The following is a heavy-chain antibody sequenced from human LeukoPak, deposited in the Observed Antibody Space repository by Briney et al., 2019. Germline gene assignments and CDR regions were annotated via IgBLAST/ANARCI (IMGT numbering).Heavy chain of an antibody. V-gene: IGHV1-2*02. D-gene: IGHD2-8*01. J-gene: IGHJ3*02. CDR2: INPNSGGT. CDR1: GYTFTGYY. Sequence: ASVKVSCKASGYTFTGYYMHWVRQAPGQGLEWMGWINPNSGGTNYAQKFQGRVTMTRGTSISTAYMELSRLRSDDTAVYYCASYCTNGVCYRHAFDIWGQGTMVTVSS. CDR3: ASYCTNGVCYRHAFDI.